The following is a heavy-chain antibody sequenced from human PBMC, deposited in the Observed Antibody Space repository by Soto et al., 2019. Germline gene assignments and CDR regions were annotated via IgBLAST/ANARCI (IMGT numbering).Heavy chain of an antibody. D-gene: IGHD3-10*01. Sequence: SETLSLTCTVSGDSVASVSDYWSWIRQPPGKGLEWIGYIYYSGSADYNPSLGSRVTISIDTSKNQFSLKLTSVTAADTAVYYCARGVGFGYYYYHMDLWGQGTTVTVS. CDR2: IYYSGSA. V-gene: IGHV4-61*01. J-gene: IGHJ6*02. CDR1: GDSVASVSDY. CDR3: ARGVGFGYYYYHMDL.